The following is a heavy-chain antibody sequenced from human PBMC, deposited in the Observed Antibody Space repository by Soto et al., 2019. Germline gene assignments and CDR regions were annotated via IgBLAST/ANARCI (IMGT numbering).Heavy chain of an antibody. CDR2: ISGYNGDT. Sequence: QIHLEQSGVEVKEPGASVIVSCKTSGSSFTHHGISWLRQAPGQGLEWMGWISGYNGDTVFAQNFQGRVTLMVDKTTASGYMDLRYLTSDDTAVFYCARDPSNTSGRYQFFDSWGQGTHVTVSS. J-gene: IGHJ4*02. V-gene: IGHV1-18*01. D-gene: IGHD3-22*01. CDR3: ARDPSNTSGRYQFFDS. CDR1: GSSFTHHG.